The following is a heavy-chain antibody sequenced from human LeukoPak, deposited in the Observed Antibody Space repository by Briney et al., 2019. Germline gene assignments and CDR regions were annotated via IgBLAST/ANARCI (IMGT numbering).Heavy chain of an antibody. CDR1: GFTFSRYA. CDR3: AKGPYDYDSSGYSRRWFDP. J-gene: IGHJ5*02. V-gene: IGHV3-23*01. D-gene: IGHD3-22*01. CDR2: ISGSGGST. Sequence: GGSLRLSCAPSGFTFSRYAMSCVREAPGKGLEWVSDISGSGGSTYYADSVKGRFTISRDNSKNTLYLQMNSLRAEDTAVYYCAKGPYDYDSSGYSRRWFDPWGQGTLVTVSS.